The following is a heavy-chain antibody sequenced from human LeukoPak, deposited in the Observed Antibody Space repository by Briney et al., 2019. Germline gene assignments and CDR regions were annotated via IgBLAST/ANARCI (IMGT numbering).Heavy chain of an antibody. CDR1: GFTVSTNY. CDR2: ISSTGNTI. Sequence: GSLRLSCAASGFTVSTNYMNWVRQAPGKGLEWVSYISSTGNTIFYADSVKGRFTISRDNTKNSLYLQMSSLRDEDTAVYYCVRYSSISQGYWGQGTLVTVSS. CDR3: VRYSSISQGY. V-gene: IGHV3-48*02. J-gene: IGHJ4*02. D-gene: IGHD6-6*01.